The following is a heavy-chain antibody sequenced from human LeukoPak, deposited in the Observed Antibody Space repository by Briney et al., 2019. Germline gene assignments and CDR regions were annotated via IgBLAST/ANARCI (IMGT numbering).Heavy chain of an antibody. Sequence: SVKVSCKASGGTFSSYAISWVRQAPGQGLEWMGGIIPIFGTANYAQKLQGRVTITADESTSTAYMELSSLRSEDTAVYYCARDLSGDYGLLDYWGQGTLVTVSS. V-gene: IGHV1-69*13. D-gene: IGHD4-17*01. CDR3: ARDLSGDYGLLDY. CDR2: IIPIFGTA. CDR1: GGTFSSYA. J-gene: IGHJ4*02.